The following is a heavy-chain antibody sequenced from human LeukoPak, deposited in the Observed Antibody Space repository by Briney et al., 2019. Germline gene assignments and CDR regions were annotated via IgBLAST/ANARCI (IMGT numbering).Heavy chain of an antibody. D-gene: IGHD4-17*01. Sequence: PSETLSLTCTVSGDSVNSGAYYWSWLRQPAGKEPEWIGRIYPLETTNYNPSLKSRVAISVDTSKNQFSLKLSSVTAADTAVYYCTRDTGTTGEVKFDPWGQGTLVTVSS. CDR1: GDSVNSGAYY. CDR3: TRDTGTTGEVKFDP. J-gene: IGHJ5*02. CDR2: IYPLETT. V-gene: IGHV4-61*02.